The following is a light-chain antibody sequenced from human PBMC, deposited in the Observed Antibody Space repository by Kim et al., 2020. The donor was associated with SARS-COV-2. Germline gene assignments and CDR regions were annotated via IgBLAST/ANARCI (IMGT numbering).Light chain of an antibody. CDR2: GAS. CDR1: RKGNSNY. CDR3: QHYNTYPLT. Sequence: GEEGAVSCWRERKGNSNYLAWYQQKPGQPPRLLIYGASSRATGVPDRFSGSGSGTDFTLTISRLQPEDFAVYYCQHYNTYPLTFGQGTKLDIK. J-gene: IGKJ2*01. V-gene: IGKV3-20*01.